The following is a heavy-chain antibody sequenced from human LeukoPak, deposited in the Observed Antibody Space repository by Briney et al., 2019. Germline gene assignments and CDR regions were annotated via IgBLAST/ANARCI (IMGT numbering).Heavy chain of an antibody. CDR1: GFTFSNAW. D-gene: IGHD6-6*01. CDR2: IKQDGSEK. V-gene: IGHV3-7*01. Sequence: PGGSLRLSCAASGFTFSNAWMSWVRQAPGKGLEWVANIKQDGSEKYYVDSVKGRFTISRDNAKNTLYLQMNSLRTEDTAIYYCARETPTRGEYYFDCWGQGILVTVSS. J-gene: IGHJ4*02. CDR3: ARETPTRGEYYFDC.